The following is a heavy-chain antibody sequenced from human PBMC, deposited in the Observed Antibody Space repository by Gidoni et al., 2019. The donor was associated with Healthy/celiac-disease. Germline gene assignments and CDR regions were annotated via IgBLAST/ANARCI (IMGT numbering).Heavy chain of an antibody. D-gene: IGHD3-3*01. CDR2: IKSKTDGGTT. V-gene: IGHV3-15*07. Sequence: EVQLVESGGGLVKPGGSLRLSCAVSGFTFSNAWMNWVRPAPGKGLEWVGRIKSKTDGGTTDYAAPVKGRLTISRDDSKNTLYLQMNSLKTEDTAVYYCTTDPTHYDFWSGYTIDYWSQGTLVTVSS. CDR3: TTDPTHYDFWSGYTIDY. CDR1: GFTFSNAW. J-gene: IGHJ4*02.